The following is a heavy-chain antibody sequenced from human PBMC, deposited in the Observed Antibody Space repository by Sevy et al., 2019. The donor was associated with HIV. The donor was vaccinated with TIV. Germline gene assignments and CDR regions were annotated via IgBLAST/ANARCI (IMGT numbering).Heavy chain of an antibody. Sequence: SETLSLTCTVSGGSISSSSYYWGWIRQPPGKGLEWIGSIYYSGSTYYNPSLKSRVTISVDTSKNQFSLKLNSVTAADTAVYYCAGLRLVPLTRGWYYFDYWGQGTLVTVSS. CDR3: AGLRLVPLTRGWYYFDY. CDR2: IYYSGST. J-gene: IGHJ4*02. D-gene: IGHD3-16*01. V-gene: IGHV4-39*01. CDR1: GGSISSSSYY.